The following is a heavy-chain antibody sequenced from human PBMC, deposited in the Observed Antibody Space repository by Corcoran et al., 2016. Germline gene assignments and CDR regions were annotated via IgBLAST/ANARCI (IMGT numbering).Heavy chain of an antibody. CDR2: ISSSSSYI. D-gene: IGHD3-3*01. CDR3: ARDSSYYDFWSGYYTGFWFDP. J-gene: IGHJ5*02. V-gene: IGHV3-21*01. Sequence: EVQLVESGGGLDKPGGSLRLSCAASGFTFSSYSMNWVRQAPGKGLEWVSSISSSSSYIYYADSVKGRFTISRDNAKNSLYLQMNSLRAEDTAVYYCARDSSYYDFWSGYYTGFWFDPWGQGTLVTVSS. CDR1: GFTFSSYS.